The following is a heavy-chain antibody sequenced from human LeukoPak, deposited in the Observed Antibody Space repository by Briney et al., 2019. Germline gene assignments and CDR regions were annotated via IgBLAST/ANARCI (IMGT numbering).Heavy chain of an antibody. D-gene: IGHD6-19*01. CDR3: TRGHGWTDY. CDR2: THTNGDI. CDR1: GVSISTYY. J-gene: IGHJ4*02. Sequence: PSETLSLTCIVSGVSISTYYWTWIRQPAGKGLEWIGRTHTNGDINYNPSLKSRVTMSVDTSKNQFSLRLSSATAADTAVYYCTRGHGWTDYWGQGTLVTVSS. V-gene: IGHV4-4*07.